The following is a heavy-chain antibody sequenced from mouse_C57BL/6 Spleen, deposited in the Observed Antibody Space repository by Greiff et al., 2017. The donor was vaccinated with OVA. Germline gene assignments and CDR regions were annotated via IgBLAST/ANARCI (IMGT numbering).Heavy chain of an antibody. CDR3: AYSNYAYYFDY. Sequence: VQLQQPGAELVRPGSSVKLSCKASGYTFTSYWMHWVKQRPIQGLEWIGNIDPSDSETHYNQKFKDKATLTVDKSSSTAYMQLSSLTSEDSAVYYCAYSNYAYYFDYWGQGTTLTVSS. CDR1: GYTFTSYW. D-gene: IGHD2-5*01. CDR2: IDPSDSET. V-gene: IGHV1-52*01. J-gene: IGHJ2*01.